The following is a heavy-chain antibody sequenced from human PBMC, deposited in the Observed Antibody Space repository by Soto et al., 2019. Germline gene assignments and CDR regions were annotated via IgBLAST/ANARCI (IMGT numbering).Heavy chain of an antibody. Sequence: GASVKVSCKASGYTFTSYGISWVRQAPGQGLEWMGWISAYNGNTNYAQKLQGRVTMTTDTSTSTAYMELRSLRSDDTAVYYCARNPLIVVVPAAEIDYWGQGTLVTVSS. CDR3: ARNPLIVVVPAAEIDY. V-gene: IGHV1-18*01. J-gene: IGHJ4*02. CDR1: GYTFTSYG. CDR2: ISAYNGNT. D-gene: IGHD2-2*01.